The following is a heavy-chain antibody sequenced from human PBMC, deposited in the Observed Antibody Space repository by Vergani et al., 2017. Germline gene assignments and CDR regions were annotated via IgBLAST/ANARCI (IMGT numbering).Heavy chain of an antibody. D-gene: IGHD5-24*01. V-gene: IGHV1-69*02. CDR1: GGTFSSYT. CDR3: AGRRDGYIYYAFDI. J-gene: IGHJ3*02. Sequence: QVQLVQSGAEVKKPGSSVKVSCKASGGTFSSYTISWVRQAPGQGLEWMGRIIPILGIANYAQKFQGRVTITADKSTSTAYMELSGLRSEDTAVYYCAGRRDGYIYYAFDIWGQGTMVTVSS. CDR2: IIPILGIA.